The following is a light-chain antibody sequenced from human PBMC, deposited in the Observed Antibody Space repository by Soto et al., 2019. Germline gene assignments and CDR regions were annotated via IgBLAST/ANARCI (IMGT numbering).Light chain of an antibody. CDR3: QQYASSPCT. Sequence: QAPVTLSVAPGESATFLFMASQSVRNNLAWYQQKPGQAPRRLIYGVSTRASGIPDRFSGSGSGTDFTLTISRLEPEDFAVYYCQQYASSPCTFGQGTKVEI. CDR1: QSVRNN. J-gene: IGKJ1*01. V-gene: IGKV3-20*01. CDR2: GVS.